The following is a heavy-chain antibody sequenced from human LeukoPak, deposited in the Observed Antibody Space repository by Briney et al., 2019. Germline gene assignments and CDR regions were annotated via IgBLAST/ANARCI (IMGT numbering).Heavy chain of an antibody. CDR3: ARGRTGGKPHTDYYYVRRGGWFDP. V-gene: IGHV4-59*12. Sequence: SETLSLTCTVSGGSINSYYWSWIRQPPGKGLEWIGYIYFSGCTNYNPSLKSRVTISVDTSKNQFYLKLSSVTAADTAVYYCARGRTGGKPHTDYYYVRRGGWFDPWGQGTLVTVSS. CDR2: IYFSGCT. CDR1: GGSINSYY. D-gene: IGHD3-22*01. J-gene: IGHJ5*02.